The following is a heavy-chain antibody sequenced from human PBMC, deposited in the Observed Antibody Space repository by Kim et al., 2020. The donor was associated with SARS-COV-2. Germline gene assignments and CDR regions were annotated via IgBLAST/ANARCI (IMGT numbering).Heavy chain of an antibody. CDR3: ARVRNWFDP. J-gene: IGHJ5*02. CDR2: GST. Sequence: GSTNSNPSLKSRVTISVDTSKNQFSLKLSSVTAADTAVYYCARVRNWFDPWGQGTLVTVSS. V-gene: IGHV4-59*01.